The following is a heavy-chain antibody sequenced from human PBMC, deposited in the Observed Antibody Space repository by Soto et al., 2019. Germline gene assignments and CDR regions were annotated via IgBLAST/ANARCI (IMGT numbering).Heavy chain of an antibody. CDR3: AVGHPDFVRYLDY. Sequence: QVQLQESGPGLAKPSETLSLTCTVSGAPVSRDSHYWSWIRQPPGKGLEWLGYIYYSETTNYHPAFRSRVTISVDTPKNQCSLKLSSVTAADTAVYYCAVGHPDFVRYLDYWGQGRLVTVSS. D-gene: IGHD1-26*01. V-gene: IGHV4-61*01. CDR2: IYYSETT. J-gene: IGHJ4*02. CDR1: GAPVSRDSHY.